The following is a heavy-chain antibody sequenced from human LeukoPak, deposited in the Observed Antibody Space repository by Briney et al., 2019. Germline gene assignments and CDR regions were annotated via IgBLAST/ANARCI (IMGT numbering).Heavy chain of an antibody. V-gene: IGHV4-39*01. CDR3: ARPTIVGATAWFDP. Sequence: PSETLSLTCTVSGGSISSSSYYWVWIRQPPGKGLEWFGSIYYSGSTYYNPSLKSRVTISVDTSKNQFSLKLSSVTAADTAVYYCARPTIVGATAWFDPWGQGTLVTVSS. J-gene: IGHJ5*02. CDR2: IYYSGST. CDR1: GGSISSSSYY. D-gene: IGHD1-26*01.